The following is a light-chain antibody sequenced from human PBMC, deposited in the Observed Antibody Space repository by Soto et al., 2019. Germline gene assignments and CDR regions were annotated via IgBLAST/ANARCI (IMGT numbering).Light chain of an antibody. V-gene: IGLV2-14*01. CDR2: EVS. J-gene: IGLJ1*01. CDR1: SSDVGGYNY. Sequence: SVLAQPASVCGSPGQSITISCTGTSSDVGGYNYVSWYQQHPGKAPKLMIYEVSDRPSGVSNRFSGYKSGNTASLTISGLQAEDEADYYCSSYTITSTYVFGTGTKVTVL. CDR3: SSYTITSTYV.